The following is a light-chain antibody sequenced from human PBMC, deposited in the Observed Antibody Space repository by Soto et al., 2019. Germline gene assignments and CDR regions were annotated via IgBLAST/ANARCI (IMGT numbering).Light chain of an antibody. Sequence: QSVLTQSPSASASLGASVKLTCTLSSGHSSYAIAWQQQQPEKGPRYLMKLSSDGSHSKGDGIPDRFSGSSSGAERYLTISSLQSEDEADYYCQTWDTGARVVFGGGTQLTVL. J-gene: IGLJ2*01. V-gene: IGLV4-69*01. CDR1: SGHSSYA. CDR2: LSSDGSH. CDR3: QTWDTGARVV.